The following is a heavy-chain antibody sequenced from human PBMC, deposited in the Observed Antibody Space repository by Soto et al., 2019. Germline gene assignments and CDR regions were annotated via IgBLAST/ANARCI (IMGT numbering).Heavy chain of an antibody. D-gene: IGHD2-21*02. Sequence: SVKVSCKASGFTFTSSAVQWVRQARGQGLEWMGRIIPILGIANYAQKFQGRVTITADKSTSTAYMELSSLRSEDTAVYYCARGGGIVVVTAPYDHWGQGTLVTVSS. CDR2: IIPILGIA. V-gene: IGHV1-69*04. CDR1: GFTFTSSA. CDR3: ARGGGIVVVTAPYDH. J-gene: IGHJ4*02.